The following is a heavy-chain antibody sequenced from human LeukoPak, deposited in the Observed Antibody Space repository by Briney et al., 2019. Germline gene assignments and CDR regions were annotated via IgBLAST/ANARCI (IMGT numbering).Heavy chain of an antibody. D-gene: IGHD6-19*01. V-gene: IGHV3-21*01. CDR1: GFTFSSYT. J-gene: IGHJ3*02. Sequence: SGGSLRLSCAASGFTFSSYTMNWVRQVPGKGLEWVSFISTSSSYIYYADSVKGRFTISRDNAKNSLDLQMNSLRGEDTAVYYCARGQWSEDVFDIWGQGTMVTVSS. CDR3: ARGQWSEDVFDI. CDR2: ISTSSSYI.